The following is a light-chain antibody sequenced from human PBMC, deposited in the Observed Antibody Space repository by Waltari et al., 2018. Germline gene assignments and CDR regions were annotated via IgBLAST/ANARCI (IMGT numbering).Light chain of an antibody. J-gene: IGLJ3*02. CDR3: QSWDSGFWV. V-gene: IGLV4-69*02. CDR2: LTSDGSR. CDR1: SGHSNYA. Sequence: QLVLTQSPSASASLGDSVKLTCTLTSGHSNYAIAWHQQQPEKGPRFLMILTSDGSRSKGVGIPDRFSGSSSGTERYLTISSLQSEDEADYYWQSWDSGFWVFGGGTKLTVL.